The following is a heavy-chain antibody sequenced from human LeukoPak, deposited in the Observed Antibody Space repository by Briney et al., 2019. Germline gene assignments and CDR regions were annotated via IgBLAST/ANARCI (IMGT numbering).Heavy chain of an antibody. CDR2: INAGNGNT. CDR1: YTFTSYA. J-gene: IGHJ5*02. CDR3: ARSIVVVPVEFDP. D-gene: IGHD2-2*01. Sequence: YTFTSYAMHWVGQAPGQRREWMGWINAGNGNTKYSQKFQGRVTITRDTSASTAYMELSSLRSEDTAVYYCARSIVVVPVEFDPWGQGTLVTVSS. V-gene: IGHV1-3*01.